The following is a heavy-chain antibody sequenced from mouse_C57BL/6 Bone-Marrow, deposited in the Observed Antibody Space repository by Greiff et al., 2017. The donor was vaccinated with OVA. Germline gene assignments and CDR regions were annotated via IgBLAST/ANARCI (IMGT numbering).Heavy chain of an antibody. CDR3: ARGLGAEAFFDY. D-gene: IGHD4-1*01. V-gene: IGHV1-59*01. Sequence: VQLQQPGAELVRPGTSVKLSCKASGYTFTSYWMHWVKQRPGQGLEWIGVIDPSDSYTNYNQKFKGKATLTVDTASSTAYMQLSSLTSEDSAVYYCARGLGAEAFFDYWGRGTTLTVSS. CDR2: IDPSDSYT. J-gene: IGHJ2*01. CDR1: GYTFTSYW.